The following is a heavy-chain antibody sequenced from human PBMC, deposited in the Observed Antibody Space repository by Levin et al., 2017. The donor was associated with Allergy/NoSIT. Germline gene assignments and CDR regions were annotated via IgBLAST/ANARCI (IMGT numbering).Heavy chain of an antibody. CDR1: GFILRTPD. V-gene: IGHV3-48*01. CDR3: VTDESGDEDFDY. Sequence: GESLKISCAASGFILRTPDMNWVRQAPGKGLEWISFITKPSRTISYADSVKGRFTVSRDNAKNLLYLDMNSLRAEDTAVYYCVTDESGDEDFDYWGQGTLVTVSS. CDR2: ITKPSRTI. D-gene: IGHD7-27*01. J-gene: IGHJ4*02.